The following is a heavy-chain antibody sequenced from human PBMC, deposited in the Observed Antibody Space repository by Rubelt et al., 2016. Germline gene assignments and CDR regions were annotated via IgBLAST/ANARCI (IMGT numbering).Heavy chain of an antibody. D-gene: IGHD6-19*01. CDR2: ITHTGRT. J-gene: IGHJ4*02. CDR1: GGSFSGYY. CDR3: AGGWLGY. Sequence: QVQLQQWGAGLLKPSETLSLTCAVYGGSFSGYYWSWIRQPPGKGLEWIGEITHTGRTNYKPSLKSRVTRSLDKSLSQFSLKLNAVTAADTAVYYCAGGWLGYWGQGTLVTVSS. V-gene: IGHV4-34*01.